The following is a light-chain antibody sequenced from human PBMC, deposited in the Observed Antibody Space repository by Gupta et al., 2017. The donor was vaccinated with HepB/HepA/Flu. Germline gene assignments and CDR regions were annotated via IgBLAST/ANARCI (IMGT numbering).Light chain of an antibody. Sequence: PPSVSVSPGQTATITCSGEKLGDKYSSWYQQKPGQSPLLVIVRDNRRPSGIPERFSGSNSGSTATLTISGTQSMDEGDYYCLAWDSNTGVFGAGTKLTVL. CDR3: LAWDSNTGV. J-gene: IGLJ3*02. V-gene: IGLV3-1*01. CDR2: RDN. CDR1: KLGDKY.